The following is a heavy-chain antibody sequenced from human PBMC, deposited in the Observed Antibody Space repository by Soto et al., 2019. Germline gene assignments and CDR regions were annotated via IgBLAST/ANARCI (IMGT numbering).Heavy chain of an antibody. J-gene: IGHJ4*02. V-gene: IGHV3-23*01. CDR3: AKALSMGRIAAAGTY. CDR2: ISGSGGST. CDR1: GFTFSSYA. D-gene: IGHD6-13*01. Sequence: PGGSLRLSCAASGFTFSSYAMSWVRQAPGKGLEWVSAISGSGGSTYYADSVKGRFTISRDNSKNTLYLQMNSLRAEDTAVYYCAKALSMGRIAAAGTYWGQGTLVTVSS.